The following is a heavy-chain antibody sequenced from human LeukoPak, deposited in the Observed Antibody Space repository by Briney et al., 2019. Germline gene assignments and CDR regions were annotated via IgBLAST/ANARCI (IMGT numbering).Heavy chain of an antibody. CDR1: GFTFSSYA. Sequence: GGSLRLSCAASGFTFSSYAMSWVRQAPGKGLEWVSAISGSGSTIYYADSVKGRFTISRDNAKNSLYLQMNSLRAEDTAVYYCARARLNTYYLRYFDWLAGGFDYWGQGTLVTVSS. D-gene: IGHD3-9*01. V-gene: IGHV3-23*01. J-gene: IGHJ4*02. CDR2: ISGSGSTI. CDR3: ARARLNTYYLRYFDWLAGGFDY.